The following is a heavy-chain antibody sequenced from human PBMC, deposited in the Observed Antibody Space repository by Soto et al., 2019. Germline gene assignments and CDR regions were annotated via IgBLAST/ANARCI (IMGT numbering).Heavy chain of an antibody. D-gene: IGHD6-13*01. Sequence: QVQLQESGPGLVKPSETLSLTCTGSGGSISRYYWSWIRQPPGKGLEWIGYIYYSGSTNYNPSLRSGVTISVATSKNQFSLKLSSVTASDTAVYYCARHNGSSSWYPFDYRCQGPLLTASS. V-gene: IGHV4-59*01. J-gene: IGHJ4*02. CDR3: ARHNGSSSWYPFDY. CDR2: IYYSGST. CDR1: GGSISRYY.